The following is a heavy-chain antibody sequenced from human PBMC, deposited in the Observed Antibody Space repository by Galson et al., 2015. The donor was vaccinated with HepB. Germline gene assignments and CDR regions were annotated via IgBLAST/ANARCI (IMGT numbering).Heavy chain of an antibody. D-gene: IGHD1-14*01. J-gene: IGHJ6*03. CDR2: ISSGSSYI. V-gene: IGHV3-21*01. Sequence: SLRLSCAASGFTLSSYGMNWVRQAPGKGLEWVSFISSGSSYINYADSVKGRFTISRDNAKKSLYLQMNSLRVEDTAMYYCARRGPETGFYYYYMDVWGKGTTVTVSS. CDR1: GFTLSSYG. CDR3: ARRGPETGFYYYYMDV.